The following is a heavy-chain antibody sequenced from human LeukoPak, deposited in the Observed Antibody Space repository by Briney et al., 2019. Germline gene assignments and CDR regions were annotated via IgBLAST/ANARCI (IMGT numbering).Heavy chain of an antibody. CDR2: IYYSGST. CDR3: ARLSGRIAAAGWPTAAVY. V-gene: IGHV4-59*08. J-gene: IGHJ4*02. Sequence: SETLSLTCTVSGGSISSYYWSWIRQPPGKGLEWIGYIYYSGSTNYNPSLKSRVTISVDTSKNQFSLKLSSVTAADTAVYYCARLSGRIAAAGWPTAAVYWGQGTLVTVSS. D-gene: IGHD6-13*01. CDR1: GGSISSYY.